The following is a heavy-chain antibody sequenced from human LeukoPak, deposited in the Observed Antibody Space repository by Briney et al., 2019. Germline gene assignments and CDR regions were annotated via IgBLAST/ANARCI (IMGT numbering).Heavy chain of an antibody. CDR2: ISSSSSTI. CDR3: AKVASGSYYNWPFDY. D-gene: IGHD1-26*01. Sequence: PGGSLRLSCAASGFTFSNYSMNWVRQAPGKGLEWVSYISSSSSTIYYADSVKGRFTISRDNSKNTLYLQMNSLRAEDTAVYYCAKVASGSYYNWPFDYWGQGTLVTVSS. J-gene: IGHJ4*02. CDR1: GFTFSNYS. V-gene: IGHV3-48*01.